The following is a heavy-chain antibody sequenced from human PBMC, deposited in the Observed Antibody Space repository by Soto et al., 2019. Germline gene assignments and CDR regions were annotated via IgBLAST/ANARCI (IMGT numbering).Heavy chain of an antibody. D-gene: IGHD3-22*01. CDR3: ARSHYYDSSGYYYGAFDI. J-gene: IGHJ3*02. CDR1: GFTFSSYA. V-gene: IGHV3-30-3*01. CDR2: ISYDGSNK. Sequence: GGSLRLSCAASGFTFSSYAMHWVRQAPGKGLEWVAVISYDGSNKYYADSVKGRFTISRDNSKNTLYLQMNSLRAEDTAVYYCARSHYYDSSGYYYGAFDIWGQGTMVTVS.